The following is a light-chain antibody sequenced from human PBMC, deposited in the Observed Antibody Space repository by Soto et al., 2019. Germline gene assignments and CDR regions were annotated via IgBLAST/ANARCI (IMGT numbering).Light chain of an antibody. CDR3: QQRSTWPLT. J-gene: IGKJ4*01. CDR1: QSVSSY. Sequence: EIVLTQSPATLSLSPGDRATLSCRASQSVSSYLAWYQQKPGQVPRLLIYDASNRATGIPARFSGSGSGTDFTLTISSLEPEDFAVYYCQQRSTWPLTLGGRAKVEIK. CDR2: DAS. V-gene: IGKV3-11*01.